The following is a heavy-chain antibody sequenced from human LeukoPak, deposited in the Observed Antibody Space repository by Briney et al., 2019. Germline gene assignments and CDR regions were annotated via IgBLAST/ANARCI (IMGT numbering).Heavy chain of an antibody. V-gene: IGHV3-48*03. CDR2: ISSSGSTI. Sequence: GGSLRLSCAASGFTFSSYEMNWVRQAPGKGLEWVSYISSSGSTIYYADSVKGRFTISRDNAKKSLYLQMNSLRAEDTAVYYCAREPTYTSSWYTTCDSWGQGTLVTVSS. D-gene: IGHD6-13*01. CDR1: GFTFSSYE. CDR3: AREPTYTSSWYTTCDS. J-gene: IGHJ5*01.